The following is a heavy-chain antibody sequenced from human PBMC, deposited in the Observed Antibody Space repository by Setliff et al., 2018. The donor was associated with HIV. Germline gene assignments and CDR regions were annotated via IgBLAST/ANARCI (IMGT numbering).Heavy chain of an antibody. Sequence: PSETLSLTCAVYGGSFSGYYWTWIRQPPGKGLEWIGEINHGGSTNNNPSLKSRATMSVDTSKNQFSLRLSSVTAADTAVYYCARGRNYGSPYFYCMDVWANGTTVTVSS. CDR2: INHGGST. D-gene: IGHD3-10*01. J-gene: IGHJ6*03. CDR1: GGSFSGYY. CDR3: ARGRNYGSPYFYCMDV. V-gene: IGHV4-34*04.